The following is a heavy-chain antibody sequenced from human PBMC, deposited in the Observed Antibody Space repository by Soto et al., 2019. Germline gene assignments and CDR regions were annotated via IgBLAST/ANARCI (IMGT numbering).Heavy chain of an antibody. V-gene: IGHV1-18*04. Sequence: QVQLVQSGAEVKKPGASVKVSCKASGYTFTSYGISWVRQAPGQGLEWMGWISAYNGNTNYEQKLQGRVTMTTDTPTSTAYMELRSLRSDDTAVYYCARDYSSGWPGYYYYGMDVWGQGTTVTVSS. D-gene: IGHD6-19*01. CDR3: ARDYSSGWPGYYYYGMDV. CDR1: GYTFTSYG. J-gene: IGHJ6*02. CDR2: ISAYNGNT.